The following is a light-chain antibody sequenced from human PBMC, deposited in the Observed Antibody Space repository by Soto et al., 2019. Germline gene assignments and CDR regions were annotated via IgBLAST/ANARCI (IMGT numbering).Light chain of an antibody. CDR1: SSDVGGYNY. CDR2: DVS. CDR3: SSYTSSSTPL. Sequence: QSDLTQPASVSGSPGQSITISCTGTSSDVGGYNYVSWYQQHPGKAPKLMIYDVSNRPSGVSNRFSGSKSGNTASLTISGLQAEDEADYYCSSYTSSSTPLFGGGTKVTVL. V-gene: IGLV2-14*01. J-gene: IGLJ2*01.